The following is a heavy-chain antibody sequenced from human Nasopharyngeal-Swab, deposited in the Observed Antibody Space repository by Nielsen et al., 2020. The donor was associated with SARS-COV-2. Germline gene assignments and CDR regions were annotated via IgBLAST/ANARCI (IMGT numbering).Heavy chain of an antibody. Sequence: SLKISCAASGFTFDDYGMYWVRQPPGKGLEWVSGITWNSGIGYTDSVKGRFTISRDNARNSLYLQMNSLRTEDTALYYCTKGRADYSNPSFDNWGQGTLVTVSS. D-gene: IGHD4-11*01. V-gene: IGHV3-9*01. J-gene: IGHJ4*02. CDR1: GFTFDDYG. CDR3: TKGRADYSNPSFDN. CDR2: ITWNSGI.